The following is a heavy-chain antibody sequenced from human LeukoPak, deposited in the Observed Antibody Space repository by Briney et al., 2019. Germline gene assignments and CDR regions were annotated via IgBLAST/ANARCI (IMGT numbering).Heavy chain of an antibody. CDR2: IKQTGSEK. V-gene: IGHV3-7*01. D-gene: IGHD6-19*01. J-gene: IGHJ4*02. Sequence: GGSLRLSCATSGFTFSNYWMSWVRQAPGQGLEWVANIKQTGSEKYYVDSVKGRFTISRDDAKNSLYLQMNSLRVEDTAVYYCARTGHSSGWSAYFDYWGQGTLVTVSS. CDR1: GFTFSNYW. CDR3: ARTGHSSGWSAYFDY.